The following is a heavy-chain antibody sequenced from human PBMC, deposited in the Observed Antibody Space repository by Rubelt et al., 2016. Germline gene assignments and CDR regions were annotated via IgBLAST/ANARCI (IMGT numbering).Heavy chain of an antibody. CDR3: ATSLLFL. V-gene: IGHV1-46*01. CDR1: EYTFTAYD. D-gene: IGHD3-10*02. Sequence: QAQLVQSGAEVKKPGASVKVSCKAPEYTFTAYDIHWVRQAPGQGLEWVGSITPRYHVVTYEHNVQGRVTMTRDTSTNTVYMELSSLRSDDTAVFYCATSLLFLWGQGTMVTVSS. J-gene: IGHJ3*01. CDR2: ITPRYHVV.